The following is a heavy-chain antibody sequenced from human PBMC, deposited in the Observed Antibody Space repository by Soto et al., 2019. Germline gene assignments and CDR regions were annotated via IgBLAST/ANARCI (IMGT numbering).Heavy chain of an antibody. Sequence: EVQLVESGGGLVQPGGSLRLSCAASGFTFSDHYMDWVRQAPGKGLEWVGRSRDKDNSYTTVYAVSVKGRFTISRDDSKNSVYLQLNTLKTEDTAGYFCARTIAVQGRGMDVWGQGTTVIVSS. J-gene: IGHJ6*02. CDR2: SRDKDNSYTT. D-gene: IGHD1-1*01. CDR3: ARTIAVQGRGMDV. V-gene: IGHV3-72*01. CDR1: GFTFSDHY.